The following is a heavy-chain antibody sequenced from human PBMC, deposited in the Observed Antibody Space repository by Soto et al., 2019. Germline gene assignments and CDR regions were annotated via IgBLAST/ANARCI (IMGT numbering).Heavy chain of an antibody. D-gene: IGHD1-26*01. CDR1: GFTFDDYA. J-gene: IGHJ4*02. CDR2: ISWNSGSI. V-gene: IGHV3-9*01. Sequence: GGSLRLSCAASGFTFDDYAMHWVRQAPGKGLEWVSGISWNSGSIGYADSVKGRFTISRDNAKNSLYLQMNSLRAEDTALYYCAKGVGRNWGQGTLVTVSS. CDR3: AKGVGRN.